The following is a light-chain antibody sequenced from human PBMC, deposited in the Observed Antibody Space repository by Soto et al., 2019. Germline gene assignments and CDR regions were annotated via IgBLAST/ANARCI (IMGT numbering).Light chain of an antibody. J-gene: IGKJ1*01. Sequence: DIQMTQSPSTLSASVGDRVTITCRASQGISSWLAWYQQKQGKAPKXLIYKASSLESGVPSRFSGSGSGTELTITISSLQPDDCETYYGQQYTNYPWTFGQGTKVDIK. CDR3: QQYTNYPWT. CDR1: QGISSW. V-gene: IGKV1-5*03. CDR2: KAS.